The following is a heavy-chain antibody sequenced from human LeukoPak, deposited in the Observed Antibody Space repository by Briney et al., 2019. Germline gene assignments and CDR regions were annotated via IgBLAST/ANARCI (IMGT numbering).Heavy chain of an antibody. V-gene: IGHV3-74*01. J-gene: IGHJ4*02. D-gene: IGHD4-17*01. CDR1: GFTFSSYW. CDR2: INSDGSST. CDR3: AKGGASVTRYVDY. Sequence: PGGSLRLSCAASGFTFSSYWMHWVRQTPGKGLVWVSRINSDGSSTSYADSVKGRFTISRDNAKNTLYLRMNSLRPEDTAVYYCAKGGASVTRYVDYWGQGTLVTVSS.